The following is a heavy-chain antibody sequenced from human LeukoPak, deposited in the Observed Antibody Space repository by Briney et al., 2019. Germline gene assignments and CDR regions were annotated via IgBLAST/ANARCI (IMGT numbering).Heavy chain of an antibody. CDR3: ATSGVVGFEIDAFDI. V-gene: IGHV6-1*01. Sequence: SQTLSLTCALSGDSVSSNSAAWNWSRHSPSRGLEWLGRTSYRSKWYNDYAVSVKSRITINPDTSKNQFSLQLNSVTPEDTAVYYCATSGVVGFEIDAFDIWGQGTMVTVSS. CDR2: TSYRSKWYN. D-gene: IGHD2-21*01. CDR1: GDSVSSNSAA. J-gene: IGHJ3*02.